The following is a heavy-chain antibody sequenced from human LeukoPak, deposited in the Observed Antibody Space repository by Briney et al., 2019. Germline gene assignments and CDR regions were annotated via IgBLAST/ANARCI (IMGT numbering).Heavy chain of an antibody. Sequence: TSETLSLTCTVSGGSISSYYWSWIRHPPGKGLEWIGYIYTSGSTNYNPSLKSRVTISVDTSKNQFSLKLSSVTAADTAVYYCARRLRWYQGFDYWGQGTLVTVSS. J-gene: IGHJ4*02. CDR3: ARRLRWYQGFDY. CDR2: IYTSGST. V-gene: IGHV4-4*09. CDR1: GGSISSYY. D-gene: IGHD4-23*01.